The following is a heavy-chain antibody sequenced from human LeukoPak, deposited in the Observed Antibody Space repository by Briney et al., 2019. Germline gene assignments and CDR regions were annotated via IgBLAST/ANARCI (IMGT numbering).Heavy chain of an antibody. Sequence: PGGSLRLSCTASVFTFSSYWMHWVRQAPGKGLVWVSRINSDGGSTSYADSVKGRFTISRDNAKNTLYLQMNSLRAEDTAVYYCSRRIQGMAPYYFDYWGQGTLLTVSS. D-gene: IGHD5-24*01. CDR3: SRRIQGMAPYYFDY. CDR2: INSDGGST. J-gene: IGHJ4*02. CDR1: VFTFSSYW. V-gene: IGHV3-74*01.